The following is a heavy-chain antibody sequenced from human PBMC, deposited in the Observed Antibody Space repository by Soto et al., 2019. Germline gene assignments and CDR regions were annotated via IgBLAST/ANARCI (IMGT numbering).Heavy chain of an antibody. CDR2: VYYTGST. J-gene: IGHJ5*02. D-gene: IGHD1-26*01. Sequence: SETLSLTCTVSGASIRSTDYYWSWIRQAPGKGLEWIGYVYYTGSTYYNPSLMSRLTISVDTSKNQFSLKLSSVTAADTAVYYCARDLKSEGEENWFDPWGQGTLVTVSS. CDR1: GASIRSTDYY. CDR3: ARDLKSEGEENWFDP. V-gene: IGHV4-30-4*01.